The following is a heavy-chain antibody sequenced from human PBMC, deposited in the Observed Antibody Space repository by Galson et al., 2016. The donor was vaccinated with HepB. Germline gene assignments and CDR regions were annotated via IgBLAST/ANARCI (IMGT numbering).Heavy chain of an antibody. J-gene: IGHJ4*02. CDR3: AGDSNGSYYFDF. CDR1: GGTLNNYA. Sequence: SVKVSCKASGGTLNNYAFSWVRQAPGHGLEWMGGIMTLLRESTSAQKFQDRLTITADEPTNTVYMELTRLRSDDTAVYSCAGDSNGSYYFDFWGQGTLVTVSS. V-gene: IGHV1-69*13. D-gene: IGHD6-19*01. CDR2: IMTLLRES.